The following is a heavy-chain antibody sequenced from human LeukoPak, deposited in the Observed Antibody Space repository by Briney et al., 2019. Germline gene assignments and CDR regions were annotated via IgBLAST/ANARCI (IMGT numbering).Heavy chain of an antibody. CDR1: GGSISSYY. CDR2: IYYSGST. J-gene: IGHJ4*02. V-gene: IGHV4-59*01. Sequence: SETLSLTCTVSGGSISSYYWSWIRQPPGKGLEWIGYIYYSGSTNYNPSLKSRVTISVDTSKNQFSLKLSSVTAADTAVYYYARASPSLYYYFDYWGQGTLVTVSS. D-gene: IGHD6-13*01. CDR3: ARASPSLYYYFDY.